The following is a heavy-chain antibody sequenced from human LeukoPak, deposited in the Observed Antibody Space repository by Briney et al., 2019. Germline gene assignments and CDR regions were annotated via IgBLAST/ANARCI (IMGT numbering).Heavy chain of an antibody. CDR3: ARGRVYSSSWYEWNWFDP. CDR2: ISGSGGST. CDR1: GFTFSSYA. D-gene: IGHD6-13*01. J-gene: IGHJ5*02. V-gene: IGHV3-23*01. Sequence: PGGSLRLSCAASGFTFSSYAMSWVRQAPGKGLEWVSAISGSGGSTYYADSVKGRFTISRDNSKNTLYLQMNSLRAEDTAVYYCARGRVYSSSWYEWNWFDPWGQGTLVTVSS.